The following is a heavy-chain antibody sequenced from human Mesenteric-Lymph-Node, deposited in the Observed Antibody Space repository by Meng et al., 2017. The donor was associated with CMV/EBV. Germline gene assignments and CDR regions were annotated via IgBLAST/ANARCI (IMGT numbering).Heavy chain of an antibody. CDR3: ARGRYTSVEAGLDY. Sequence: AVHGASFSDYYWSWIRQSPGKGLEWIGEVNYIGSTKYNPSLKSRVTMSVDTSKNHFSLEVNPVTAADTAVYYCARGRYTSVEAGLDYWGQGTLVTVSS. J-gene: IGHJ4*02. CDR2: VNYIGST. D-gene: IGHD6-19*01. V-gene: IGHV4-34*01. CDR1: GASFSDYY.